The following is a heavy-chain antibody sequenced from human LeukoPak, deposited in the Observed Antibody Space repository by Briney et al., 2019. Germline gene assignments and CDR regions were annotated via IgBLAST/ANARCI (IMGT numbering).Heavy chain of an antibody. CDR1: EFTFSTYA. CDR2: ISGDGGIT. D-gene: IGHD6-19*01. V-gene: IGHV3-23*01. Sequence: GGSLRLSCAASEFTFSTYATSWVRQAPGKGLEWVSGISGDGGITYYAGSVRGRFTISRDNSKNTLFLQMNSLRAEDTAIYYCAKSSAPGGYYYYGMDVWGQGTTVTVSS. CDR3: AKSSAPGGYYYYGMDV. J-gene: IGHJ6*02.